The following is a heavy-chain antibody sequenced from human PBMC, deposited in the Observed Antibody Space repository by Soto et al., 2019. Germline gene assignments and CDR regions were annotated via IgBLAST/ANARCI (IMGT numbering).Heavy chain of an antibody. D-gene: IGHD3-3*01. CDR2: TYYRSKWYN. Sequence: SQTLSLTCAISGDSVSSNSAAWNWIRQSPSRGLEWLGRTYYRSKWYNDYAVSVKSRITINPDTSKNQFSLQLNSVTPEDTAVYYCARDRPEKGYFDFWSGCPPGGYFDYWGKGTLVTVSS. J-gene: IGHJ4*02. V-gene: IGHV6-1*01. CDR3: ARDRPEKGYFDFWSGCPPGGYFDY. CDR1: GDSVSSNSAA.